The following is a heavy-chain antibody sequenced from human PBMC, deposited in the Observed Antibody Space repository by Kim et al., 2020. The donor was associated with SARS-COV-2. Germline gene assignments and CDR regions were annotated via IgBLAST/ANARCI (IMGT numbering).Heavy chain of an antibody. CDR2: ISYDGSKK. Sequence: GGSLRLSCAASGFTFSSYGMHWGRQAPGKGLEWVAVISYDGSKKYYSDSVKDRFTISRDNPNNTLSLQTSSLRAEDTAVYYCAKERNTGYSSGWTYYHYGMDVWGQRTTVTLSS. CDR3: AKERNTGYSSGWTYYHYGMDV. D-gene: IGHD6-19*01. J-gene: IGHJ6*02. CDR1: GFTFSSYG. V-gene: IGHV3-30*18.